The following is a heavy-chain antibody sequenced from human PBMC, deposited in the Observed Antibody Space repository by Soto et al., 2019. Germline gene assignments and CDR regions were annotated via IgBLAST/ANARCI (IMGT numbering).Heavy chain of an antibody. V-gene: IGHV4-61*01. Sequence: PSETLSLTCSVSGGSVSSGNYYWSWIRQPPGKGLEWIGYIYYTGSTNYNPSLKSRVTISVDTSKNQFSLTLSSVTAADTAVYYCVSFLDSGGAGCYFDPRGDGTRVTVSS. CDR1: GGSVSSGNYY. D-gene: IGHD3-22*01. J-gene: IGHJ5*02. CDR3: VSFLDSGGAGCYFDP. CDR2: IYYTGST.